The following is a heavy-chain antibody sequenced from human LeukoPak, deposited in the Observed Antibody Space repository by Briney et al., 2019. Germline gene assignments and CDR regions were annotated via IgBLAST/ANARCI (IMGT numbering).Heavy chain of an antibody. J-gene: IGHJ4*02. CDR2: IRSKAYGGTT. Sequence: PGGSLRLSCTASGFTFGDYAMSWVRQAPGKGLEWVGFIRSKAYGGTTEYAASVKGRFSISRDDSKTIAYLQMNSLQTEDTAVYYCIRGSGDYWGQRTLVTVSS. V-gene: IGHV3-49*04. CDR1: GFTFGDYA. CDR3: IRGSGDY.